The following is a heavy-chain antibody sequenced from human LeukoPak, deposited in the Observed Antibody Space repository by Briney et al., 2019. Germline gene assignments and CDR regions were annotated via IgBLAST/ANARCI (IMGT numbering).Heavy chain of an antibody. CDR3: AKDGAHLLWFGELLYYFDY. V-gene: IGHV3-30*02. Sequence: GGSLRLSCVASGFTFSSYSMNWVRQAPGKGLEWVAFIRYDGSNKYYADPVKGRFTISRDNSKNTLYLQMNSLRAEDTAVYYCAKDGAHLLWFGELLYYFDYWGQGTLVTVSS. J-gene: IGHJ4*02. CDR1: GFTFSSYS. D-gene: IGHD3-10*01. CDR2: IRYDGSNK.